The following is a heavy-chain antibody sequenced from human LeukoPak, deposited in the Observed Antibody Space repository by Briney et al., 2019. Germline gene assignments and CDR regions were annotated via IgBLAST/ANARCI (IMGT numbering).Heavy chain of an antibody. V-gene: IGHV3-73*01. Sequence: GGSLRLSCAASGFTFSGSTMHWVRQASGKGLEWVGRIRSKAQNYATAYAPSMKGRFTIFRDDSKNTAYLQMNSLETDDTAVYYCTRGDGGYSGYGSIIDYWGQGTLVTVSS. CDR2: IRSKAQNYAT. D-gene: IGHD5-12*01. CDR1: GFTFSGST. CDR3: TRGDGGYSGYGSIIDY. J-gene: IGHJ4*02.